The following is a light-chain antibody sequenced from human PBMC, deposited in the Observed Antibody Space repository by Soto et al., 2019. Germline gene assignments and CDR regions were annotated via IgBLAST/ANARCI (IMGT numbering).Light chain of an antibody. CDR2: GNS. J-gene: IGLJ1*01. Sequence: QSVLTQPPSVSGAPGQRVTISCTGSSSNIGAGYDVHWYQQLPGTAPKLLIYGNSNRPSGVPDRFSGSKSGTSASLAITGLHAEDEADYYCQSYDSRLGALVFGTGTKLTVL. V-gene: IGLV1-40*01. CDR1: SSNIGAGYD. CDR3: QSYDSRLGALV.